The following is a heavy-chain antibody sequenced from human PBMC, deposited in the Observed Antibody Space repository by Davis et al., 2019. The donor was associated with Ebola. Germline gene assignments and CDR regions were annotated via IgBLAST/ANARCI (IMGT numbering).Heavy chain of an antibody. V-gene: IGHV3-9*01. CDR2: ISWNSGSI. Sequence: SLKISCAASGFTFDDYAMHWVRQAPGKGLEWVSGISWNSGSIGYADSVKGRFTISRDNAKNSLYLQMNSLRAEDTAVYYCARDQVYYYGMDVWGQGTTVTVSS. CDR1: GFTFDDYA. CDR3: ARDQVYYYGMDV. J-gene: IGHJ6*02.